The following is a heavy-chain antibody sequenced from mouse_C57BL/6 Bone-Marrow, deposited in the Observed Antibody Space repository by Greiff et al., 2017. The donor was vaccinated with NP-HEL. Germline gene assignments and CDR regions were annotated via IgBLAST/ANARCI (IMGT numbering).Heavy chain of an antibody. CDR2: ISDGGSYT. D-gene: IGHD1-1*01. CDR1: GFTFSSYA. CDR3: ARSYYGSSYPYAMDY. J-gene: IGHJ4*01. V-gene: IGHV5-4*03. Sequence: DVKLVESGGGLVKPGGSLKLSCAASGFTFSSYAMSWVRQTPEKRLEWVATISDGGSYTYYPDNVKGRFTISRDNAKNNLYLQMSHLKSEDTAMYYCARSYYGSSYPYAMDYWGQGTSVTVSS.